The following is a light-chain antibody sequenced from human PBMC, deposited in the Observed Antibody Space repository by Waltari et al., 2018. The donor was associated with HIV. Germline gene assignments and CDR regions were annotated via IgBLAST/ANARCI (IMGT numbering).Light chain of an antibody. CDR3: CSYAGSSLYV. V-gene: IGLV2-23*01. Sequence: QSALTQPASVSGSPGQSITISCTGTSSDVGSYNLVSWYQQHPGKAPKLMIYEGSNRPSWVSNRFSGSKSGNTASLTISGLQAEDEADYYCCSYAGSSLYVFGTGTKVTVL. CDR1: SSDVGSYNL. J-gene: IGLJ1*01. CDR2: EGS.